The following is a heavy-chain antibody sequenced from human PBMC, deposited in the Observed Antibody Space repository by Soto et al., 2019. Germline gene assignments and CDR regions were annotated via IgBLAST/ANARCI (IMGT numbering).Heavy chain of an antibody. CDR2: ISGLNGNT. CDR1: GYSFSTYG. D-gene: IGHD3-10*01. J-gene: IGHJ4*02. V-gene: IGHV1-18*01. Sequence: QVHLVQSGVEVKKPGASVKVSCKASGYSFSTYGISWVRQAPGQGLERMGWISGLNGNTKYAQNLQGRVTMTTDTSTSTAYMELRSLGFDDTAMYYCARDLFGEDGAGYFDYWGQGTLVTVSS. CDR3: ARDLFGEDGAGYFDY.